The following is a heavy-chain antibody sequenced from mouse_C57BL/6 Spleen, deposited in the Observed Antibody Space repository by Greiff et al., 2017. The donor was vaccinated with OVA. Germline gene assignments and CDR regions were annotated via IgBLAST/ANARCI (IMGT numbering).Heavy chain of an antibody. V-gene: IGHV5-17*01. CDR3: ARPSGYDVGTIFAY. J-gene: IGHJ3*01. Sequence: EVQLLESGGRLVKPGGSLQLSCAASGFTFSDYGMHWVRPAPQKGLAWVAYISRGSSTIYYADTVTGRFPIPRDNAMNTLSLQMTILRSEATAMYYGARPSGYDVGTIFAYWGQGTLVTVSA. D-gene: IGHD2-2*01. CDR1: GFTFSDYG. CDR2: ISRGSSTI.